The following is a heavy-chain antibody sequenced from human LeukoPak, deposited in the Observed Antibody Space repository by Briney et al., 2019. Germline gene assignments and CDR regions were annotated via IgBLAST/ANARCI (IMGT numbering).Heavy chain of an antibody. CDR1: GYTFTSYG. D-gene: IGHD5-18*01. V-gene: IGHV1-18*01. CDR2: ISAYNGNT. CDR3: ARDLFISLGYSYGHFFDY. J-gene: IGHJ4*02. Sequence: ASVTVSCKASGYTFTSYGISWVRQAPGQGLEWMGWISAYNGNTNYAQKLQGRVTMTTDTSTSTAYMELRSLRSDDTAVYYCARDLFISLGYSYGHFFDYWGQGTLVTVSS.